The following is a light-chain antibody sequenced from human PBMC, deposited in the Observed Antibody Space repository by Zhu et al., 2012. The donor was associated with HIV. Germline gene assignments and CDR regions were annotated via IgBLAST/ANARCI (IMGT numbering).Light chain of an antibody. CDR3: QQYGSSPFT. CDR2: GPS. CDR1: QTIDTSY. Sequence: EIVLTQSPGTLSLSPGERATLSCRASQTIDTSYLAWYQQKPGQAPRLLIYGPSSRATGIPDRFSGTGSGTDFTLTISRLEPEDFALYYCQQYGSSPFTFGPGTKVDIK. J-gene: IGKJ3*01. V-gene: IGKV3-20*01.